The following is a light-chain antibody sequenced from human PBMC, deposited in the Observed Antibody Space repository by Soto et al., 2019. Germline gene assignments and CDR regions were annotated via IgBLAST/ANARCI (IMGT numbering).Light chain of an antibody. CDR2: GVT. CDR3: FSHRSGDSHV. CDR1: SSDIGAYNY. V-gene: IGLV2-14*01. Sequence: PGQSMTLSYPGSSSDIGAYNYVSWYQQYPGTAPKLMIYGVTNRPSGVSNRFSGSKTGNTASLTISGLQAEDEADYYCFSHRSGDSHVFGTGTKVTVL. J-gene: IGLJ1*01.